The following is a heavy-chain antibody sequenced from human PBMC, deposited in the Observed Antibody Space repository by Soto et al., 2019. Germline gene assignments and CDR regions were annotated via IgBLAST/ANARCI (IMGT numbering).Heavy chain of an antibody. V-gene: IGHV3-66*01. CDR2: IYSGVST. CDR1: GFAVSSNF. Sequence: PGGSLRLSCAASGFAVSSNFMSWVRQAPGKGLEWVSVIYSGVSTYYADSVKGSFTISRDNSENILYLQMNSLRAEDTAIYYCARATMIGLLSSWGQGTLVTVSS. CDR3: ARATMIGLLSS. D-gene: IGHD3-22*01. J-gene: IGHJ5*02.